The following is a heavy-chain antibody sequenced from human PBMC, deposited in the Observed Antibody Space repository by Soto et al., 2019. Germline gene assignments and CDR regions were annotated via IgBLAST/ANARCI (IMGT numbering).Heavy chain of an antibody. CDR3: ATRRTIFGVVTILGAENWFDP. V-gene: IGHV4-34*01. Sequence: PSETLSLTCAVYGGSFSGYYWSWIRQPPGKGLEWIGEINHSGSTNYNPSLKSRVTISVDTSKNQFSLKLSSVPAADTAVYYCATRRTIFGVVTILGAENWFDPWGQGTLVTVSS. D-gene: IGHD3-3*01. CDR2: INHSGST. CDR1: GGSFSGYY. J-gene: IGHJ5*02.